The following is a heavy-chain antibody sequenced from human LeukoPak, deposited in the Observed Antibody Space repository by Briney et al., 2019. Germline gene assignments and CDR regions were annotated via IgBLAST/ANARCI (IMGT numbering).Heavy chain of an antibody. CDR3: ARENRYNWNDEGAFDI. V-gene: IGHV1-69*01. CDR1: GGTFSSYA. CDR2: IIPIFGTA. J-gene: IGHJ3*02. Sequence: SVTVSCKASGGTFSSYAISWVRQAPGHGLEWMGGIIPIFGTANYAQKFQGRVTITADESTSTAYMELSSLRSEDTAVYYCARENRYNWNDEGAFDIWGQGTMVTVSS. D-gene: IGHD1-20*01.